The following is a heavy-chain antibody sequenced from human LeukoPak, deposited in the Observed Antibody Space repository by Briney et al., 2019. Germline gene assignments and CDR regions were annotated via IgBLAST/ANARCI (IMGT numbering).Heavy chain of an antibody. V-gene: IGHV4-59*01. CDR1: GGSMSHYY. Sequence: SETLSLTCSVFGGSMSHYYWNWVRQSPGKGLEWIGYISYSGDAKYSPSLQSRVTISADTSKNQFSLKLGSVTAADTAMYYCVRVDGWGKTYYYGMDVWGQGTIVYVS. J-gene: IGHJ6*02. CDR3: VRVDGWGKTYYYGMDV. CDR2: ISYSGDA. D-gene: IGHD3-16*01.